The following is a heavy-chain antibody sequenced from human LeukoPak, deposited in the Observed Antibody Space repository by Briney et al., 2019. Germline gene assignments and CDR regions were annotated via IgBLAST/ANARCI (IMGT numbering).Heavy chain of an antibody. D-gene: IGHD3-10*01. CDR3: AKVRENQGEY. V-gene: IGHV3-23*01. CDR2: ISATGGST. CDR1: GFTFRSYA. J-gene: IGHJ4*02. Sequence: GGSLRLSRAASGFTFRSYAVNWVRQAPGKGLEWVSGISATGGSTYYADSVKGRFTVSRDNSKNTLYLQMNSLRAEDTAVYYCAKVRENQGEYWGQGTLVTVSS.